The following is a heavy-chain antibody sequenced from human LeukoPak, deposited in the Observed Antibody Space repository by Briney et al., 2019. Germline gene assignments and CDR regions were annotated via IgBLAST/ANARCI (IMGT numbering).Heavy chain of an antibody. V-gene: IGHV3-20*04. Sequence: GRCLRLSCAASAFSSDDYGMGWVSQAPEKGLEWVSGIIWKGGSTVYADSVKGRFTISRDNAKNSLNLQMNRLRAEDTALYYCARSNEDIVVVPAAMFDYWGQGTLVTVSS. CDR1: AFSSDDYG. D-gene: IGHD2-2*01. CDR3: ARSNEDIVVVPAAMFDY. J-gene: IGHJ4*02. CDR2: IIWKGGST.